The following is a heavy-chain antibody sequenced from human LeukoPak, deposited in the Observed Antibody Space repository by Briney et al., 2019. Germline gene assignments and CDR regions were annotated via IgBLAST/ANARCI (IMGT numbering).Heavy chain of an antibody. CDR2: INSDGSST. Sequence: GGSLRLSCAASGFTFSSYWMHWVRQAPGKGLVWVSRINSDGSSTSYADSVKGRFTISRDNAKNTLYLQMNSLRAEDTAVYYCAPVGGYGDDGYFDYWGQGTLVTVSP. D-gene: IGHD4-17*01. CDR3: APVGGYGDDGYFDY. V-gene: IGHV3-74*01. CDR1: GFTFSSYW. J-gene: IGHJ4*02.